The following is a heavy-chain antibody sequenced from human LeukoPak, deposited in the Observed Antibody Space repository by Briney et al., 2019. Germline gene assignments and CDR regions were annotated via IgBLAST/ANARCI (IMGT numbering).Heavy chain of an antibody. CDR1: GFTFSSYA. CDR3: AKSPSGYKAYYFDY. Sequence: PGGSLRLSCAASGFTFSSYAMSWARQAPGKGLEWVSAISGSGGSTYYADSVKGRFTISRDNSKNTLYLQMNSLRAEDTAVYYCAKSPSGYKAYYFDYWGQGTLVTVSS. CDR2: ISGSGGST. J-gene: IGHJ4*02. V-gene: IGHV3-23*01. D-gene: IGHD3-22*01.